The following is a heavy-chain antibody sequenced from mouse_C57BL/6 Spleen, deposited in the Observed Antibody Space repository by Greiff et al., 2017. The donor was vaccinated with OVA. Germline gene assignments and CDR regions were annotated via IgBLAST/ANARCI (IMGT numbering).Heavy chain of an antibody. CDR1: GYTFTDYY. J-gene: IGHJ3*01. CDR3: ARDYYEAWFAY. Sequence: EVQLQQSGPELVKPGASVKISCKASGYTFTDYYMNWVKQSHGKSLEWIGDINPNNGGTSYNQKFKGKAYMELRSLTSEDSAVYYCARDYYEAWFAYWGQGTLVTVSA. V-gene: IGHV1-26*01. CDR2: INPNNGGT. D-gene: IGHD2-4*01.